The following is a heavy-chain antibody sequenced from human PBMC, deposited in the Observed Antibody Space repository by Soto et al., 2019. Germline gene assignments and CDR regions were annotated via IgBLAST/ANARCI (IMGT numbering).Heavy chain of an antibody. J-gene: IGHJ4*02. CDR1: GGSISSYY. Sequence: SLTCTVSGGSISSYYWSWIRQPPGKGLEWIGYIYYSGSTNYNPSLKSRVTISVDTSKNQFSLKLSSVTAADTAVYYCARDPPPPDYWGQGTLVTVSS. V-gene: IGHV4-59*12. CDR3: ARDPPPPDY. CDR2: IYYSGST.